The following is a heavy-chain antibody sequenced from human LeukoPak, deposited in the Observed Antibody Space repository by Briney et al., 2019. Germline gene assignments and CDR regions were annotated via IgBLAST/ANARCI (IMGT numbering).Heavy chain of an antibody. D-gene: IGHD2-2*02. CDR2: IIPIFGTA. CDR1: GGTFSSYA. CDR3: ARDQSYFCSSTSCYIFDY. Sequence: ASVKVSCKASGGTFSSYAISWVRQAPGQGLEWMGGIIPIFGTANCAQKFQGRVTITADESTSTAYMELSSLRSDDTAVYYCARDQSYFCSSTSCYIFDYWGQGTLVTVSS. J-gene: IGHJ4*02. V-gene: IGHV1-69*13.